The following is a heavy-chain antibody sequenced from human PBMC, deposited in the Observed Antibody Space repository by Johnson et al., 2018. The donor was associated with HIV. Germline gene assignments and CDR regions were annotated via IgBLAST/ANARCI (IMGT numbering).Heavy chain of an antibody. D-gene: IGHD3-22*01. CDR2: IRYAGSNK. J-gene: IGHJ3*02. CDR1: GFTFSISA. CDR3: ARDSYDSSGYPI. Sequence: QVQLVESGGGLVQPGGSLRLSCASSGFTFSISAMIWVRQAPGKGLEWVAFIRYAGSNKYYAESVQGRFNISRDNPKNTLYLQMDNLRIEDTAVYYCARDSYDSSGYPIWGQGTMVTVSS. V-gene: IGHV3-30*02.